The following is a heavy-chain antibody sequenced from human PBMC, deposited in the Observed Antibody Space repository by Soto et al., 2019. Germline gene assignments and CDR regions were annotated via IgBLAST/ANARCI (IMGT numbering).Heavy chain of an antibody. CDR2: MNPKSGDT. CDR3: ARGRWYCSSTTCLRTVNWFDP. V-gene: IGHV1-8*01. Sequence: GASVKVSCKASGFTFTSYNINWVRQPTGQGLEWMGWMNPKSGDTGYAQKFQGRVTMTRNTSISIAYMELSSLTSEDTAVYYCARGRWYCSSTTCLRTVNWFDPWGQGTLVTAPQ. D-gene: IGHD2-2*01. CDR1: GFTFTSYN. J-gene: IGHJ5*02.